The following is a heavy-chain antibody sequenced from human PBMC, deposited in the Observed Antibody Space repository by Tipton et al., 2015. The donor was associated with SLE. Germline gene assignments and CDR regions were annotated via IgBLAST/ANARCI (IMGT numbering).Heavy chain of an antibody. V-gene: IGHV4-39*02. CDR2: ITDNGDT. D-gene: IGHD1-20*01. J-gene: IGHJ4*02. CDR3: AKRDDNWYFDS. CDR1: GGSISGSNYY. Sequence: TLSLTCTVSGGSISGSNYYWYWIRQPPGKGPEWIGRITDNGDTYYIPSLQSRVTMSVDTSKNHFPLKLSSVTAADTAVYYCAKRDDNWYFDSWGQGTLVTVSS.